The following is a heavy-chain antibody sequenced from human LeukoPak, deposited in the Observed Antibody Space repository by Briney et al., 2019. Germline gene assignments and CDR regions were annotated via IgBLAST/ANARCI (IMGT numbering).Heavy chain of an antibody. D-gene: IGHD2-15*01. CDR3: ATRSTGVAATFDS. Sequence: SQTLSLTCTVSGGSISSGGYYWSWIRQPPGKGLEWIGYIYYSGNTNYNPSLKSRVTISVDTSKNQFSLKLSSVTAADTALYYCATRSTGVAATFDSWGQGALVTVSS. CDR2: IYYSGNT. J-gene: IGHJ4*02. V-gene: IGHV4-61*08. CDR1: GGSISSGGYY.